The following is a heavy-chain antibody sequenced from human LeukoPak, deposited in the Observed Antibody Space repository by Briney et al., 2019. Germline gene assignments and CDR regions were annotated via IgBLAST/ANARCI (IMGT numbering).Heavy chain of an antibody. Sequence: XXQLPGXGLEWMGSIYPGHSDTRYRPSLQGQVTISADKSTTTAYLQWSSLKASDTAMYFCARLADTTSWGQGTLVTVSS. CDR2: IYPGHSDT. V-gene: IGHV5-51*01. J-gene: IGHJ5*02. CDR3: ARLADTTS. D-gene: IGHD1-26*01.